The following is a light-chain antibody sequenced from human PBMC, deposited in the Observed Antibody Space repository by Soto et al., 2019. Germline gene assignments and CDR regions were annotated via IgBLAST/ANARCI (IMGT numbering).Light chain of an antibody. V-gene: IGKV3-15*01. CDR2: GAS. J-gene: IGKJ1*01. CDR3: QQYDNWPRT. CDR1: QSVGTK. Sequence: EIVLTQSPATLSVSPGGRATLTCRSSQSVGTKLAWYHQKPGQAPRLLISGASSRATGIPARFSGSGSGTEFTHSISSLQSEDFAVYYCQQYDNWPRTFGQGTKVDIK.